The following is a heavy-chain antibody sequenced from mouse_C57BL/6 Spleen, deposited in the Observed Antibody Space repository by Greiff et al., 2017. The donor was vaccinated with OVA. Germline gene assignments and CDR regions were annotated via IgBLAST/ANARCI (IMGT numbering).Heavy chain of an antibody. CDR1: GFSLTSYG. J-gene: IGHJ3*01. CDR3: AKIGDYDDGFAY. CDR2: IWSGGST. V-gene: IGHV2-4*01. D-gene: IGHD2-4*01. Sequence: VKLQESGPGLVQPSQSLSITCTVSGFSLTSYGVHWVRQPPGKGLEWLGVIWSGGSTDYNAAFISRLSISKDNSKSQVFFKMNSLQADDTAIYYCAKIGDYDDGFAYWGQGTLVTVSA.